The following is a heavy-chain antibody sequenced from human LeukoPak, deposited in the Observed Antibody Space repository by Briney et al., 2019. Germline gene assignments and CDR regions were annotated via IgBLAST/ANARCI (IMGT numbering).Heavy chain of an antibody. CDR1: GFTFSRYS. D-gene: IGHD3-3*01. J-gene: IGHJ4*02. Sequence: PGGSLRLSCAASGFTFSRYSMKWVRQAPGKGLEWVSSISSSSSYIYYADSVKGRFTISRDNAKNSLYLQMNSLRAEDTAVYYCASLITYYDFWSGYYWGQGTLVTVSS. CDR3: ASLITYYDFWSGYY. V-gene: IGHV3-21*01. CDR2: ISSSSSYI.